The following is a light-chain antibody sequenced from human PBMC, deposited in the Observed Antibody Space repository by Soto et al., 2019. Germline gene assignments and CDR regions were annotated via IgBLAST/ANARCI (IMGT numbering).Light chain of an antibody. J-gene: IGKJ1*01. V-gene: IGKV1-39*01. CDR1: QSISSAY. Sequence: DIQMTQSQSSLSASVGDRVTITCRASQSISSAYLNWYQQEAGNAPKFLIYATSNLQSGVPSRFSGSGSGTDFTLTISSLQPEDFATYYCQQSHNVHWTFGQGTKVEIK. CDR3: QQSHNVHWT. CDR2: ATS.